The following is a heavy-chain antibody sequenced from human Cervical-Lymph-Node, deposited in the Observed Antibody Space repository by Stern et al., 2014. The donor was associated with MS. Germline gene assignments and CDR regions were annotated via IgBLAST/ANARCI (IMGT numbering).Heavy chain of an antibody. CDR1: GFTFSNYA. CDR3: AKDRLSMIIVVATY. V-gene: IGHV3-23*04. Sequence: EVQLVESGGGLVQPGGSLRLSCAASGFTFSNYAMSWVRQAPGQGLELVSTISGSGGSTYYADSVKGRFTISRDKSKNTLYLQMNSLRAEDTAVYYCAKDRLSMIIVVATYWGQGTLVTVSS. D-gene: IGHD3-22*01. J-gene: IGHJ4*02. CDR2: ISGSGGST.